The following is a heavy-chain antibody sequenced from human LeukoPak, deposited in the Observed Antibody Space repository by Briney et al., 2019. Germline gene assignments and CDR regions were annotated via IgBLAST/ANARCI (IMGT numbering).Heavy chain of an antibody. CDR2: IYYSGST. Sequence: SETLSLTCTVSGGSISSYYWSWIRQPPGKGLERIGYIYYSGSTNYNPSLKSRVTISVDTSKNQFSLKLSSVTAADTAVYYCARGLKRITIFGVVSGAFDIWGQGTMVTVSS. J-gene: IGHJ3*02. D-gene: IGHD3-3*01. CDR3: ARGLKRITIFGVVSGAFDI. V-gene: IGHV4-59*01. CDR1: GGSISSYY.